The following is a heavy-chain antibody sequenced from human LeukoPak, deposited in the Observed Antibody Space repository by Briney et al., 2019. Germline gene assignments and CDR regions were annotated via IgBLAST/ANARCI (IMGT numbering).Heavy chain of an antibody. D-gene: IGHD6-13*01. CDR2: INHSGST. CDR1: GGSFSDYY. J-gene: IGHJ4*02. V-gene: IGHV4-34*01. CDR3: ARRPLIAAAATRYFDY. Sequence: PSETLSLTCGVYGGSFSDYYWSWIRQPPGKGLEWIGEINHSGSTNCNPSLKTRVTVSVDTSRNQYSLEVTSVTAADTAVYYCARRPLIAAAATRYFDYWGQGILVTVSS.